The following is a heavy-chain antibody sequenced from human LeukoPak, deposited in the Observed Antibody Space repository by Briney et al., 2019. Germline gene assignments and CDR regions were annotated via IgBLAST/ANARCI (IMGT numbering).Heavy chain of an antibody. V-gene: IGHV3-53*01. CDR1: GFTVSSNY. CDR3: ARDSGYYGSDY. Sequence: GGSLRLSCAASGFTVSSNYMSWVRQASGKGLEWVSVLYSGGSTFYADSVKGRFTISRDNSKNTLYLQMNSLRVEDTAVYFCARDSGYYGSDYWGQGTLVTVSS. J-gene: IGHJ4*02. CDR2: LYSGGST. D-gene: IGHD5-12*01.